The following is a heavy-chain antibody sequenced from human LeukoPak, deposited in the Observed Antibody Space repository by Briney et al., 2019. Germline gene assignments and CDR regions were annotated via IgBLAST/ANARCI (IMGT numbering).Heavy chain of an antibody. J-gene: IGHJ4*02. CDR1: GFTFSSYA. D-gene: IGHD3-9*01. CDR2: ISYDGSNK. V-gene: IGHV3-30-3*01. Sequence: GGSLRLSCAASGFTFSSYAMHWVRQAPGKGLEWVAVISYDGSNKYYADSVKGRFTISRDNSENTLYLQMNSLRAEDTAVYYCASGYSPYYDILTGSYPRWGQGTLVTVSS. CDR3: ASGYSPYYDILTGSYPR.